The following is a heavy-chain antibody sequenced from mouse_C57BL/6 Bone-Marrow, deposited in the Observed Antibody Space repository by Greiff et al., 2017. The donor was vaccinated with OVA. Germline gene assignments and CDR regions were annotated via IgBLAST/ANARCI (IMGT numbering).Heavy chain of an antibody. D-gene: IGHD1-1*01. Sequence: EVKLQESVAELVRPGASVKLSCTASGFNIKNTYMHCVKQRPEQGLAWIGRIDPANGNTKYAPKFQGKATITADTSSNTAYLPLSSLTSEDTAIYYCASLYYYGSSYGLFDYWGKGTTLTVSS. CDR1: GFNIKNTY. CDR3: ASLYYYGSSYGLFDY. J-gene: IGHJ2*01. V-gene: IGHV14-3*01. CDR2: IDPANGNT.